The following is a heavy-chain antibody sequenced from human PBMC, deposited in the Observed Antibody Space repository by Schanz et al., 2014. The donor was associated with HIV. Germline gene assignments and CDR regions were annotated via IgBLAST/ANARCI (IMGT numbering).Heavy chain of an antibody. CDR1: GFTFTDNY. Sequence: QVQLVESGGGLVKPGGSLRLSCAASGFTFTDNYMSWIRQAPGKGLEWLSYISVNGATREYADSVKGRFTISRDNAKNSLYLHMNSLRAEDTAVYFCAVLWIQPPFDYWGQGTLVTVSS. V-gene: IGHV3-11*04. J-gene: IGHJ4*02. CDR2: ISVNGATR. CDR3: AVLWIQPPFDY. D-gene: IGHD5-18*01.